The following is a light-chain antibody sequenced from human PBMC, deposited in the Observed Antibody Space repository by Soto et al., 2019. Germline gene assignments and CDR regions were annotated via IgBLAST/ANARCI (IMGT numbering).Light chain of an antibody. V-gene: IGKV1-5*01. Sequence: DIQMTQAPSTLSASVGDRVTITCRASQSISYWLAWYQQKPGKAPTLLIYDASTLESGFPSRFSGSGSGTDFTLTVSSLQPEDFATYYCQQANSFPLTFGGGTKVDIK. J-gene: IGKJ4*01. CDR1: QSISYW. CDR3: QQANSFPLT. CDR2: DAS.